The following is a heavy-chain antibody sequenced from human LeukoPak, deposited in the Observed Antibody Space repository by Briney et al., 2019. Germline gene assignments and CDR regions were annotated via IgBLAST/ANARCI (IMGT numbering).Heavy chain of an antibody. CDR3: ARGGGYSYGPNHFDY. CDR2: INRSGST. J-gene: IGHJ4*02. D-gene: IGHD5-18*01. V-gene: IGHV4-34*01. Sequence: SETLSLTCAVYGGSFSGYYWSWIRQPPGKGLEWIGEINRSGSTNYNPSLKSRVTISVDTSKNQFSLKLSSVTAADTAVYYCARGGGYSYGPNHFDYWGQGTLVTVSS. CDR1: GGSFSGYY.